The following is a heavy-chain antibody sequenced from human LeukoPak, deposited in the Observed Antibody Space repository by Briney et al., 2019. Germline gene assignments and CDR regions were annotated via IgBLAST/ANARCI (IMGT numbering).Heavy chain of an antibody. V-gene: IGHV3-23*01. CDR1: GFTFSSYA. J-gene: IGHJ5*02. CDR3: AKAPSSGWVNWFDP. D-gene: IGHD6-19*01. Sequence: GGSLRLSCAASGFTFSSYAMSWVRQAPGKGLEWVSAISGSGGSTYYADSVKGWFTISRDNSKNTLYLQMNSLRAEDTAVYYCAKAPSSGWVNWFDPWGQGTLVTVSS. CDR2: ISGSGGST.